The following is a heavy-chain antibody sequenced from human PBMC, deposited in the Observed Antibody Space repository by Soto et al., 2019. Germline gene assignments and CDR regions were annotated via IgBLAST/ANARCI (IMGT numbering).Heavy chain of an antibody. CDR1: GFTFSSYG. CDR2: IIYDGSTK. V-gene: IGHV3-30*18. CDR3: AKDRVGAGFGGYFDY. D-gene: IGHD3-16*01. Sequence: QVQLVESGGGVVQPGRSLRLSCAASGFTFSSYGMHWVRQAPGKGLEWVAVIIYDGSTKYYADSVKGRFTISRDNSKSTLYLKRNGGRAEETVVYYCAKDRVGAGFGGYFDYGGQGPLVTVPS. J-gene: IGHJ4*02.